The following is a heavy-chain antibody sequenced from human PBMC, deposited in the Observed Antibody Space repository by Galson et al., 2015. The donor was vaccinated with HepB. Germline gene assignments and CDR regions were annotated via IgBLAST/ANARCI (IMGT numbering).Heavy chain of an antibody. V-gene: IGHV3-66*01. CDR3: TRERRRDGYTEEDY. Sequence: SLRLSCAASGFTVSSNYMSWVRQAPGKGLEWVSVIYSGGSTYYADSVKGRFTISRDDSKSIAYLQMNSLKTEDTAVYYCTRERRRDGYTEEDYWGQGTLVTVSS. CDR2: IYSGGST. J-gene: IGHJ4*02. D-gene: IGHD5-24*01. CDR1: GFTVSSNY.